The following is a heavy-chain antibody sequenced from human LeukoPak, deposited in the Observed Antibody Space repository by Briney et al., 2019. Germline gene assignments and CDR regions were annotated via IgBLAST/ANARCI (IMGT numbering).Heavy chain of an antibody. CDR3: ARKQSSGWYLSLSNRQKPFDY. CDR1: GFTFSTYG. Sequence: GGSLRLSCAASGFTFSTYGMHWVRQAPGKGLEYVSAISSNGGSTYYANSVKGRFTISRDNSKNTLYLQMGSLRAEDMAVYYCARKQSSGWYLSLSNRQKPFDYWGQGTLVTVSS. J-gene: IGHJ4*02. CDR2: ISSNGGST. D-gene: IGHD6-19*01. V-gene: IGHV3-64*01.